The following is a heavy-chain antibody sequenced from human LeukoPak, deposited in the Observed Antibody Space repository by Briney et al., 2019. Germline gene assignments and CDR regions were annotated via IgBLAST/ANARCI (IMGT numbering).Heavy chain of an antibody. V-gene: IGHV1-18*01. J-gene: IGHJ4*02. Sequence: SPKLSSEPSGYTLTSYSISSVPHTPRQRHWWVVWISAYNGNTNYAPKLQGRDNMTTDTTTSTAYMELRSLRSDDTAVYYCARAPGLRTDYWGQGNLVTVSS. CDR1: GYTLTSYS. CDR2: ISAYNGNT. CDR3: ARAPGLRTDY. D-gene: IGHD4-17*01.